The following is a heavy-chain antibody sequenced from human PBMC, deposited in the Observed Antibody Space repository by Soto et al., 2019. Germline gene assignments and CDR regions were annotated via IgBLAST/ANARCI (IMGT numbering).Heavy chain of an antibody. CDR3: TKEKSVINSGYDAFDI. CDR2: ISISGGTI. D-gene: IGHD5-12*01. V-gene: IGHV3-48*03. Sequence: EVQLVESGGGLVQPGGSLRLSCAASGFTVSSYAMDWVRQAPGKGLEWVAYISISGGTIYYGDSVEGRFTISRDNADNSLYLQMNSLRAEDTAVYYCTKEKSVINSGYDAFDIWGRGTVVTVSS. CDR1: GFTVSSYA. J-gene: IGHJ3*02.